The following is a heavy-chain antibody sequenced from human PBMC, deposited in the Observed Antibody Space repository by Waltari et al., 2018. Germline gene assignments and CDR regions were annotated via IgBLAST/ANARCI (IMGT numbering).Heavy chain of an antibody. CDR1: GYTLTELS. Sequence: QVQLVQSGAEVKKPGASVKVSCKVSGYTLTELSMHWVRQAPGKGLEWMGGVDPEDGETIYAQKCQGRVTMTEDTSTDTAYMELSSLRSEDTAVYYCATDLYGDYESWYFDLWGRGTLVTVSS. V-gene: IGHV1-24*01. CDR3: ATDLYGDYESWYFDL. J-gene: IGHJ2*01. CDR2: VDPEDGET. D-gene: IGHD4-17*01.